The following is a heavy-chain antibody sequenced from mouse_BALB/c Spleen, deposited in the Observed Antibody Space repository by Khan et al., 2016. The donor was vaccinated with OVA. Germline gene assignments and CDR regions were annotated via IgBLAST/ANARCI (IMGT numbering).Heavy chain of an antibody. CDR1: GYSITSGYA. J-gene: IGHJ4*01. D-gene: IGHD2-1*01. Sequence: EVQLQESGPDLVKPSQSLSLTCTVTGYSITSGYAWHWIRQFPGNKLEWMAYIYFSGSTNYNPSLKSRISVTRDTSKNQFFLQLNSVTSEDTATYYCTRDGNDMDYWGQGTSVTVSS. CDR3: TRDGNDMDY. CDR2: IYFSGST. V-gene: IGHV3-1*02.